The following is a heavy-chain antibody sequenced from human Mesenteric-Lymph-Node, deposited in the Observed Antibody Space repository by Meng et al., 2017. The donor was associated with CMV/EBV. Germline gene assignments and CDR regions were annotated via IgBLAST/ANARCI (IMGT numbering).Heavy chain of an antibody. CDR1: GGSISSHY. V-gene: IGHV4-59*08. J-gene: IGHJ4*02. CDR3: ARGIDDTDYYPFFFDF. D-gene: IGHD3-9*01. CDR2: IYYSGST. Sequence: GSLRLSCTVSGGSISSHYWSWIRQPPGKGLEWIGYIYYSGSTNYNPSLKSRVTMSLDASKKQFSLKLNSVTAADTAVYFCARGIDDTDYYPFFFDFWSQGTLVTVSS.